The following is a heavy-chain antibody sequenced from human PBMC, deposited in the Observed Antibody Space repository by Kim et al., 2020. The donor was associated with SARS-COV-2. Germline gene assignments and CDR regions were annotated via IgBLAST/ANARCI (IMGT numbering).Heavy chain of an antibody. Sequence: SVKVSCKASGGTFSSYAISWVRQAPGQGLEWMGGIIPIFGTANYAQKFQGRVTITADESTSTAYMELSSLRSEDTAVYYCARDRVAYCGGDCYFFDYWGQGTLVTVSS. CDR1: GGTFSSYA. V-gene: IGHV1-69*13. CDR2: IIPIFGTA. J-gene: IGHJ4*02. D-gene: IGHD2-21*02. CDR3: ARDRVAYCGGDCYFFDY.